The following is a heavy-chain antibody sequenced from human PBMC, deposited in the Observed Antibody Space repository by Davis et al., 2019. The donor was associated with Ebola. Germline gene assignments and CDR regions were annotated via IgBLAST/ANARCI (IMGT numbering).Heavy chain of an antibody. Sequence: AASVKVSCKASGYTLTELSMHWVRQAPGKGLEWMGGFDPEDGETIYAQKFQGRVTMTEDTSTDTAYMELSSLRSEDTAVYYCATGLRYFDWLPKIDYWGQGTLVTVSS. D-gene: IGHD3-9*01. J-gene: IGHJ4*02. CDR3: ATGLRYFDWLPKIDY. V-gene: IGHV1-24*01. CDR1: GYTLTELS. CDR2: FDPEDGET.